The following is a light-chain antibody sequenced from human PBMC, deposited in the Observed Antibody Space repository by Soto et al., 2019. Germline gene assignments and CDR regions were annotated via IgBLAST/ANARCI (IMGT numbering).Light chain of an antibody. J-gene: IGLJ2*01. CDR3: AAWDDSLNGVV. CDR2: YDD. Sequence: QSVLTQPPSVSEAPRQRVTISCSGSRSNIGDNAVNWYQQLPGKAPKLLIYYDDLLPSGVSDRFSGSKSGTSASLAISGLQSEDEAVYYCAAWDDSLNGVVFGGGTKLTVL. CDR1: RSNIGDNA. V-gene: IGLV1-36*01.